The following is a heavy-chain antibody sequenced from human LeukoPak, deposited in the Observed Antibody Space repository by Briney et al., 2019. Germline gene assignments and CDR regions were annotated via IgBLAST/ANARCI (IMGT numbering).Heavy chain of an antibody. D-gene: IGHD6-19*01. Sequence: GGSLRLSCAASGFTFSSYSMNWVRQAPGKGLEWVSSISSSSSYIYYADSVKGRFAISRDNAKNSLYLQMNSLRAEDTAVYYCARVGIAVAIDYWGPGTLVTVSS. CDR3: ARVGIAVAIDY. J-gene: IGHJ4*02. V-gene: IGHV3-21*01. CDR2: ISSSSSYI. CDR1: GFTFSSYS.